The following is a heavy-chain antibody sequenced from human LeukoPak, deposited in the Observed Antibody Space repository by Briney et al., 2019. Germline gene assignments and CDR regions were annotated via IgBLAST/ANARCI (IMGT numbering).Heavy chain of an antibody. Sequence: SETLSLTCSVSDGSISSGYYYWAWIRQPPGKGPEWIGSIYYSGTTHPNPSLKSRVTISVDTSKNQFSLKLSSVTAADTAVYYCARQPKSCAPGIFITGKACWFDPWGQGTLVTVSP. CDR1: DGSISSGYYY. D-gene: IGHD3-10*01. V-gene: IGHV4-39*01. J-gene: IGHJ5*02. CDR3: ARQPKSCAPGIFITGKACWFDP. CDR2: IYYSGTT.